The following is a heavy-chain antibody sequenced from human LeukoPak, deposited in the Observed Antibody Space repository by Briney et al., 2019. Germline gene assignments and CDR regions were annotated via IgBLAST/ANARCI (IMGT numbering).Heavy chain of an antibody. J-gene: IGHJ4*02. CDR3: ARHSRGYSYGPLDY. CDR1: GGSISTYY. Sequence: SETLSLPCTVSGGSISTYYWSWIRQPPGKGLEWIGYIYYSGSTTYNPSLESRVSMSVDTSKNQFSLKLSSVTAADTAMYYCARHSRGYSYGPLDYWGQGTLVTVSS. CDR2: IYYSGST. D-gene: IGHD5-18*01. V-gene: IGHV4-59*08.